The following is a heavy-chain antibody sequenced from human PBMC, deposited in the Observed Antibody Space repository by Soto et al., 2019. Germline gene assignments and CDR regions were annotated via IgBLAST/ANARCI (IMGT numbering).Heavy chain of an antibody. CDR1: GYTFTSYG. J-gene: IGHJ6*02. V-gene: IGHV1-18*01. CDR3: VREGVRGSFYYYYYGMDV. CDR2: ISAYKGNT. Sequence: ASVKVSCKASGYTFTSYGISWVRQAPGQGLEWMGWISAYKGNTNYAQKLQGRVTMTTDTSTRTADMELRSLRSDETAVYYCVREGVRGSFYYYYYGMDVWGQGTTVTVSS. D-gene: IGHD2-15*01.